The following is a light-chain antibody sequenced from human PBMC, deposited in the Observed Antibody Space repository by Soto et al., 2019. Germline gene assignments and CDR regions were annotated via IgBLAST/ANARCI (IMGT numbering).Light chain of an antibody. CDR1: QNINNW. V-gene: IGKV1-5*01. CDR2: DAS. Sequence: DIQLTQSPSTPSASVGDRVTITCRASQNINNWLAWFQQKPGEAPKLLIYDASTLESGVPSRFSGSGSGTEFTLTISSLQPYDYATYSCQHYNVYYMYTFGQGTKVDIK. CDR3: QHYNVYYMYT. J-gene: IGKJ2*01.